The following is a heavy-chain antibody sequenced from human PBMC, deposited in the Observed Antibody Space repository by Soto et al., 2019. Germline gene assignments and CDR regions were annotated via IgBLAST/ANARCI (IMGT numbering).Heavy chain of an antibody. Sequence: PGGSLRLSCAASGFTFSSYAMSWVRQAPGKGLEWVSAISGSGGSTYYADSVKGRFTISRDNSKNTLYLQMNSLRAEDTAVYYCAKDLPGPYTARHDYFEDWGQGTLVTVAS. V-gene: IGHV3-23*01. CDR2: ISGSGGST. CDR1: GFTFSSYA. D-gene: IGHD3-16*01. J-gene: IGHJ4*02. CDR3: AKDLPGPYTARHDYFED.